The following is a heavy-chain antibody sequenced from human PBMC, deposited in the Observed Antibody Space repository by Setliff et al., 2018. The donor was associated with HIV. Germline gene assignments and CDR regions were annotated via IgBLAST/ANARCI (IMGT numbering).Heavy chain of an antibody. D-gene: IGHD2-8*01. CDR1: GGSFSSSY. CDR2: MASETTV. Sequence: LSLTCAVYGGSFSSSYWSWIRQAPGKGLEWVSKMASETTVQYADAVKGRFTISRDNAKYSLYLQMANLRVEDTAVYFCARGRGVFDLWGRGTLVTVSS. V-gene: IGHV3-48*03. CDR3: ARGRGVFDL. J-gene: IGHJ2*01.